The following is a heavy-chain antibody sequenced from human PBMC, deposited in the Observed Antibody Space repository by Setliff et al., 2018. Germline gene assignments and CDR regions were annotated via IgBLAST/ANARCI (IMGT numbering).Heavy chain of an antibody. V-gene: IGHV1-46*01. Sequence: ASVKVSCKAPADTFISYYVHWVRQAPGHGPEWMGVIHAGGGTTAYAQKFQGRVTMTRDTSTSTLYMELNSLGSDDTAVYYCARGLIVLPGPSGDMGYFDYWGQGTLVTVSS. J-gene: IGHJ4*02. CDR2: IHAGGGTT. CDR1: ADTFISYY. CDR3: ARGLIVLPGPSGDMGYFDY. D-gene: IGHD2-8*01.